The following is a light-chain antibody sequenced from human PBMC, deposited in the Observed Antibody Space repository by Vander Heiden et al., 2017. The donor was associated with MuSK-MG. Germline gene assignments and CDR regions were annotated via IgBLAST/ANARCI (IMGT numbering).Light chain of an antibody. V-gene: IGKV1-16*02. CDR3: QQDNSSPIT. CDR1: QGINNY. J-gene: IGKJ4*01. CDR2: AAS. Sequence: DIQMTQSPSSLSASVGDRVTITCRASQGINNYLVWFQQKPGKAPKSLIYAASNLQSGVPSKFSGSGSGTDFTLTISSLQPEDFATYYCQQDNSSPITFGGGTKVEIK.